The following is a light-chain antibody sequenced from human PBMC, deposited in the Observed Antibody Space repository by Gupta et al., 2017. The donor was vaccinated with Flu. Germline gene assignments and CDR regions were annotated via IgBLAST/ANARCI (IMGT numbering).Light chain of an antibody. J-gene: IGLJ1*01. Sequence: QSALTQPPPVFGSPGQSVTTPGTGASSDVGSYDRVSWYQQSPAAPPELMIYEVSNRPSGAPDGFSGSKSGNTASLTISGHQEEDEADYYCASYTSSSTYVFGTGTKVTVL. CDR2: EVS. CDR3: ASYTSSSTYV. V-gene: IGLV2-18*02. CDR1: SSDVGSYDR.